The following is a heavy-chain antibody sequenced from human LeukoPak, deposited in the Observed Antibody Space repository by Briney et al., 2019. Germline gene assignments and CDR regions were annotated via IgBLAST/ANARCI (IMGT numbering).Heavy chain of an antibody. Sequence: GASVKVTCKASGDTFSSYAISWVRQAPGQGLEWMGGIIPIFGTANYAQKFQGRVTITADESTSTAYMEPSSLRSEDTAVYYCARGRMAGTYVFDYWGQGTLVTVSS. CDR1: GDTFSSYA. CDR3: ARGRMAGTYVFDY. J-gene: IGHJ4*02. D-gene: IGHD6-19*01. V-gene: IGHV1-69*13. CDR2: IIPIFGTA.